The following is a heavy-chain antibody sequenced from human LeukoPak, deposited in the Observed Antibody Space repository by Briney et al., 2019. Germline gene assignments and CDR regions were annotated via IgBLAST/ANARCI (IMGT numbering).Heavy chain of an antibody. Sequence: SETLSLTCTVSGGSISSYYWSWIRQPPGKGLEWIGYIYYSGSTIYNPSLKSRVTISVETSKNEFSLKLRSVTAADTAVYYCARVTGYRIEDYFDYWGQGTLVTVSS. CDR1: GGSISSYY. CDR3: ARVTGYRIEDYFDY. V-gene: IGHV4-59*01. D-gene: IGHD6-13*01. J-gene: IGHJ4*02. CDR2: IYYSGST.